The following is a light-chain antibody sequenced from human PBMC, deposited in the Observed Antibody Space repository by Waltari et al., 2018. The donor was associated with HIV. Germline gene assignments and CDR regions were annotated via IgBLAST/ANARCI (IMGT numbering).Light chain of an antibody. J-gene: IGKJ2*01. V-gene: IGKV3-20*01. CDR2: DAS. CDR1: QTVLTNN. Sequence: EIVLTQSPGTLSLSPGDRASLSCRASQTVLTNNVAWYQQKTGQAPRLLIYDASNRATGIPDRFRGSGSGADFSLTISRLDPEDFAIYFCQQYGSSPFTFGQGTKLEI. CDR3: QQYGSSPFT.